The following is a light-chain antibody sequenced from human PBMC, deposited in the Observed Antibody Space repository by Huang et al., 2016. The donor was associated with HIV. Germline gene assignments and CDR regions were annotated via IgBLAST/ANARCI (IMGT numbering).Light chain of an antibody. J-gene: IGKJ3*01. V-gene: IGKV4-1*01. CDR3: QQYYNTPFT. Sequence: DIVMTQSPDSLAVSLGERAAINCKSSQSLLYRSNNKNYLAWYQQKPGQPPKLLIYWASTRESGVPDRFSGSGSGTDFTLTISRLQAADVAVYYCQQYYNTPFTFGPGTKVDIK. CDR1: QSLLYRSNNKNY. CDR2: WAS.